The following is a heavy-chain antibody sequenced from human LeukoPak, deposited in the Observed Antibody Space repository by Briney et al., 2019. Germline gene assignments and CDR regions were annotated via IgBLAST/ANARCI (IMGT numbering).Heavy chain of an antibody. CDR1: GFTFSSYG. V-gene: IGHV3-33*01. J-gene: IGHJ4*02. CDR3: ARVRDWGIDY. Sequence: GRSLRLSCAASGFTFSSYGMHWVRQAPGKGLEWVAVIWYDGSNKYYADSVKGRFTISRDNSRNTVYLQMNSVRAEDTAVYYCARVRDWGIDYWGQGTLVTVSS. CDR2: IWYDGSNK. D-gene: IGHD3-16*01.